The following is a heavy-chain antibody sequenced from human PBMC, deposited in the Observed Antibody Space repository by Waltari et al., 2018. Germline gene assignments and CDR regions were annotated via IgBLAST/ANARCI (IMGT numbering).Heavy chain of an antibody. V-gene: IGHV3-53*04. Sequence: EVQLVESGGGLVQPGGSLRLSCAASGFTVSSNYMSWVRQAPGKGLEWVSVIYSGGSTYYADSVKGRFTISRHNSKNTLYLQMNSLRAEDTAVYYCARGGIPGIAAAGWGGVWSFAYWGQGTLVTVSS. J-gene: IGHJ4*02. CDR2: IYSGGST. CDR3: ARGGIPGIAAAGWGGVWSFAY. CDR1: GFTVSSNY. D-gene: IGHD6-13*01.